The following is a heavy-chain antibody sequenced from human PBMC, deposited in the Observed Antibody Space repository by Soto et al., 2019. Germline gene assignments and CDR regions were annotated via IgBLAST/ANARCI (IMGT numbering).Heavy chain of an antibody. CDR2: MYNSGMS. Sequence: QVQLQESGPGLVKPSETLSLTCTVSGVSIRSYYWTWIRQTPGKGLEWIGYMYNSGMSDYNPSLKSRVTISIDTSKNQFSLKMTSVTAADTAVYYCASPKGGAFDIWGQGASVTVSS. V-gene: IGHV4-59*01. J-gene: IGHJ3*02. CDR3: ASPKGGAFDI. CDR1: GVSIRSYY.